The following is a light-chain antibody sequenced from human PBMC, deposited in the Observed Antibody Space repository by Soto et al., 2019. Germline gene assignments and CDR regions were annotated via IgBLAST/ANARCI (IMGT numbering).Light chain of an antibody. CDR3: QQYGGSPRT. V-gene: IGKV3-20*01. J-gene: IGKJ1*01. Sequence: EIVLTQSPGTLSLSPGDRATLSCRASQSVSNNYLAWYRQKPGQAPRLLIYGASTRATDIPDRFSGNGSGTDFSLTISRLEPEDFAVYYCQQYGGSPRTFXQGTKVDIK. CDR1: QSVSNNY. CDR2: GAS.